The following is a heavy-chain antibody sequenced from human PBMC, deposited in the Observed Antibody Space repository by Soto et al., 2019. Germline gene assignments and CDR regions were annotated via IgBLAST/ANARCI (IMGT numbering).Heavy chain of an antibody. V-gene: IGHV4-59*08. D-gene: IGHD6-6*01. Sequence: SETLSLTCTVSGGSIRGFYWSWVRQPPGKDLEWIGYIYSSGSANYNPSLKSRVTMSVDTSKNQFSLTLSSVTAADTAVYYCARHGTSLAVRGLDPWGQGTLVTVSS. J-gene: IGHJ5*02. CDR1: GGSIRGFY. CDR3: ARHGTSLAVRGLDP. CDR2: IYSSGSA.